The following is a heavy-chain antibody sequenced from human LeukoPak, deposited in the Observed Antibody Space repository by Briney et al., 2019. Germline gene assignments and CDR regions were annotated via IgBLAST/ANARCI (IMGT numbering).Heavy chain of an antibody. D-gene: IGHD3-9*01. CDR3: ARSGDGDFDWYVDY. J-gene: IGHJ4*02. V-gene: IGHV3-48*03. CDR1: GFTFSSYE. CDR2: ISSSGSTI. Sequence: GGSLRLSCAASGFTFSSYEMNWVRQAPGKGLEWVSYISSSGSTIYYADSVKGRFTISRDNAKNSLYLQMNSLRAEDTAVYYCARSGDGDFDWYVDYWGQGTLVTVSS.